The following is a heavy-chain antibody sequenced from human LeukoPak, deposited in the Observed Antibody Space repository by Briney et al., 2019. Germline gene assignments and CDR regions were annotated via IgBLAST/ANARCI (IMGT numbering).Heavy chain of an antibody. J-gene: IGHJ4*02. Sequence: TGGSLRLSCAASGFTFSSYAMSWVRQAPGKGLEWVSAISGSGGSTYYADSVEGRFTISRDNSKNTLYLQMNSLRAEDTAVYYCAKSQSPYYDSSGYSDYWGQGTLVTVSS. CDR3: AKSQSPYYDSSGYSDY. CDR1: GFTFSSYA. V-gene: IGHV3-23*01. D-gene: IGHD3-22*01. CDR2: ISGSGGST.